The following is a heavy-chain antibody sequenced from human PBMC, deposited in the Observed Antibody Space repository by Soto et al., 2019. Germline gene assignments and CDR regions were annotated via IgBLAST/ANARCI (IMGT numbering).Heavy chain of an antibody. CDR2: VYYTGST. Sequence: QVHLQESGPALVKPSQTLSLTCTVSGDSITSGSYYWTWIRQHPGKGLESIGNVYYTGSTYYTPSLLSRLTMSADTSENQFSLKLTSVTAADTAVYYCAIGAFGGNSGFGLVDYWGQGTLVTVSS. V-gene: IGHV4-31*03. J-gene: IGHJ4*02. CDR1: GDSITSGSYY. D-gene: IGHD3-10*01. CDR3: AIGAFGGNSGFGLVDY.